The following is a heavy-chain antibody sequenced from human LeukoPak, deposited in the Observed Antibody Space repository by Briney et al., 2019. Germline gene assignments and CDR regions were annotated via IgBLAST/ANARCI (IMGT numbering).Heavy chain of an antibody. D-gene: IGHD3-10*01. V-gene: IGHV1-46*01. Sequence: GASVKVSCKASGYTFTSYYMHWVRQAPGQGLEWMGIINPSGGSTSYAQKFQGRVTMTRDTSTSTVYMELSSLRSEDTAVYYCAGDSSMVRGVISAFDIWGQGTMVTVSS. J-gene: IGHJ3*02. CDR3: AGDSSMVRGVISAFDI. CDR2: INPSGGST. CDR1: GYTFTSYY.